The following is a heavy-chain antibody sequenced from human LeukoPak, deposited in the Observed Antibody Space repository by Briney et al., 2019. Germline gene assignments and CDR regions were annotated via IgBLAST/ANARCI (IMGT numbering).Heavy chain of an antibody. CDR3: ARHGRKFCSSTSCSHYFDY. V-gene: IGHV4-59*08. Sequence: KPSETLSLTCTVSGGSISSYYRSWIRQPPGKGLEWIGYISYSGSTNYNPSLKRRVTISVDTSKNQFSLQLSSVTAADTAVYYCARHGRKFCSSTSCSHYFDYRGQGTLVAVSS. D-gene: IGHD2-2*01. J-gene: IGHJ4*02. CDR1: GGSISSYY. CDR2: ISYSGST.